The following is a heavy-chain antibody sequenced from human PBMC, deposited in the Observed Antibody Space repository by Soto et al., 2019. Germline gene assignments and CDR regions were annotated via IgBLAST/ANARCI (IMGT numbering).Heavy chain of an antibody. CDR3: ARDPLGYCSSTSCSVAYGMDV. D-gene: IGHD2-2*01. CDR2: ISSSGSTI. Sequence: EVQLVASGGGLVQPGGSLRLSCAASGFTFSSYEMNWVRQAPGKGLEWVSYISSSGSTIYYADSVKGRFTISRDNAKNSLYLQMNSLRAEDTAVYYCARDPLGYCSSTSCSVAYGMDVWGQGTTVTVSS. V-gene: IGHV3-48*03. J-gene: IGHJ6*02. CDR1: GFTFSSYE.